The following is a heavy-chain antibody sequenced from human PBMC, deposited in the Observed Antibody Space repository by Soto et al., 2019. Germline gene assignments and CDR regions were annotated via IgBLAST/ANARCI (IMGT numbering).Heavy chain of an antibody. Sequence: GGSLRLSCVVSGFTFSNYAMTWVRQAPGKGLEWVSGISGSGDSTHYADSVKGRFTISRDNSKSSVTAADTAIYYCARAGQGDSRGYYHFDYWGQGTLVTVSS. V-gene: IGHV3-23*01. J-gene: IGHJ4*02. CDR1: GFTFSNYA. D-gene: IGHD3-22*01. CDR2: ISGSGDST. CDR3: SRGYYHFDY.